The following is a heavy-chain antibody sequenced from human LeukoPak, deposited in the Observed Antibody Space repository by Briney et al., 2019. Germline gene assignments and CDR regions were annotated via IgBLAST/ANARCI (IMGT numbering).Heavy chain of an antibody. CDR3: TTERQIYYDFWSGYPFYYYYYYMDV. D-gene: IGHD3-3*01. CDR2: IKSKTDGGTT. CDR1: GFTFSNAW. Sequence: GGSLRLSCAASGFTFSNAWMSWVRQAPGKGLEWVGRIKSKTDGGTTDYAAPVKGRFTISRDDSKNTLYLQMNSLKTEDTAVYYCTTERQIYYDFWSGYPFYYYYYYMDVWGKGTTVTVSS. V-gene: IGHV3-15*01. J-gene: IGHJ6*03.